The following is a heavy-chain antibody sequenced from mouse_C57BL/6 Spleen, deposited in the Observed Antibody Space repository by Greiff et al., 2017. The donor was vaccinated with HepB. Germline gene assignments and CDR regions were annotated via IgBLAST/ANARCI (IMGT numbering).Heavy chain of an antibody. J-gene: IGHJ2*01. CDR3: ASSIYYGSSPDY. D-gene: IGHD1-1*01. CDR2: IDPANGNT. Sequence: EVQLQESVAELVRPGASVKLSCTASGFNIKNTYMHWVKQRPEQGLEWIGRIDPANGNTKYAPKVQGKATITADTSSNTAYLQLSSLTSEDTAIYYCASSIYYGSSPDYWGQGTTLTVSS. CDR1: GFNIKNTY. V-gene: IGHV14-3*01.